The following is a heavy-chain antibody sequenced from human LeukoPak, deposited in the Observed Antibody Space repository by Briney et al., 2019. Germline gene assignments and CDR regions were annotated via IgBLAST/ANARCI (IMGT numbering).Heavy chain of an antibody. Sequence: SETLSLTCTVSGYSISSGNYWGWIRQPPGKGLEWIGSIYHSGSTYYNPSLKSRVTISVDTSKNQFSLKLSSVTAADTAVYYCARDPDIVVVPAADWGQGTLVTVSS. CDR1: GYSISSGNY. V-gene: IGHV4-38-2*02. J-gene: IGHJ4*02. D-gene: IGHD2-2*01. CDR3: ARDPDIVVVPAAD. CDR2: IYHSGST.